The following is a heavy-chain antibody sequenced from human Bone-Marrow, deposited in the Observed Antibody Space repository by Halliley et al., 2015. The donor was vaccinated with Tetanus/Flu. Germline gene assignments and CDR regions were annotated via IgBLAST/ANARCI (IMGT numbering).Heavy chain of an antibody. J-gene: IGHJ4*02. Sequence: MGWIGGYNGHTNYVQKFQGRGTMTTDTSANPAYMELRNLRSDDTAVYYCARDFGDGDYTGGLDYWGQGTLVTVSS. CDR2: IGGYNGHT. CDR3: ARDFGDGDYTGGLDY. D-gene: IGHD4-17*01. V-gene: IGHV1-18*01.